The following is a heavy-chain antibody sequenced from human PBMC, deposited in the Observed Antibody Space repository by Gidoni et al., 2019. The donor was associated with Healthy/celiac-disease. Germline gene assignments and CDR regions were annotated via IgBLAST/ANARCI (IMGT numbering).Heavy chain of an antibody. D-gene: IGHD5-12*01. V-gene: IGHV3-30*18. CDR3: AKEDSGYFGWYFDL. CDR1: GFTFSSYG. J-gene: IGHJ2*01. CDR2: ISYSGSNK. Sequence: QVQLVESGGGVVQPGRSLRLSCAASGFTFSSYGMHWVRQAPGKGLEWVAVISYSGSNKYYADSVKGRFTISRDNSKNTLCLQMNSLRAEDTAVYYCAKEDSGYFGWYFDLWGRGTLVTVSS.